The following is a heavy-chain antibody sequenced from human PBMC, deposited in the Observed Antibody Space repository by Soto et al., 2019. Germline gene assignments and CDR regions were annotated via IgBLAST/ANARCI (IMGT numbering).Heavy chain of an antibody. Sequence: TLSLPWGPSFGSVNNAGCPRSLIRQPPGAGPGWIGYIYHSGSTYYNPSLKSRVTISLDRSNNHFSLKLSSVTAADTAVYYCARVPIYYDSSGFYHYGTFDIWGQGTMVTVSS. CDR3: ARVPIYYDSSGFYHYGTFDI. V-gene: IGHV4-30-2*01. CDR2: IYHSGST. D-gene: IGHD3-22*01. CDR1: FGSVNNAGCP. J-gene: IGHJ3*02.